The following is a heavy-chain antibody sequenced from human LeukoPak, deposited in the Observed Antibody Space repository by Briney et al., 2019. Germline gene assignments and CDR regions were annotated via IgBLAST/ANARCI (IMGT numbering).Heavy chain of an antibody. CDR1: GFTFSSYG. V-gene: IGHV3-30*02. J-gene: IGHJ3*02. CDR3: ARGSMAGAGAFDI. CDR2: IRYDGSNK. D-gene: IGHD6-19*01. Sequence: GGSLRLSCVASGFTFSSYGMHWVRQAPGKGLEWVAFIRYDGSNKYYADPVKGRFTISRDNSKNTVYMQMNSLRAEDTAVYYCARGSMAGAGAFDIWGQGTMVTVSS.